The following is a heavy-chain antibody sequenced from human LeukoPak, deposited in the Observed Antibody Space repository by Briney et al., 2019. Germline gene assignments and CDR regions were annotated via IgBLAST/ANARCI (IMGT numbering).Heavy chain of an antibody. CDR3: AREYYSNYVSG. CDR2: IHYSGST. V-gene: IGHV4-59*12. J-gene: IGHJ4*02. Sequence: KPSETLSLTCTVSGGSISSYYWSWIRQPPGKGLEWIGYIHYSGSTNYNPSLKSRVTISVDTSKNQFSLKLSSVTAADTAVYYCAREYYSNYVSGWGQGTLVTVSS. CDR1: GGSISSYY. D-gene: IGHD4-11*01.